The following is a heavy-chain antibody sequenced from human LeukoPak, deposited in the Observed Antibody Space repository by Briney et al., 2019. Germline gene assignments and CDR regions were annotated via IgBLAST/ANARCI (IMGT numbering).Heavy chain of an antibody. Sequence: GGSLRLSCAASGFTFNDYDMHWVRQAPGKGPEWVSFITGSGVTTSYADSVKGRFTISRDSAKHSLYLQMNSLRAEDTAVYYCARDLYGSKPKNFDYWGQGTLVTVSS. V-gene: IGHV3-48*01. CDR1: GFTFNDYD. J-gene: IGHJ4*02. CDR3: ARDLYGSKPKNFDY. CDR2: ITGSGVTT. D-gene: IGHD6-13*01.